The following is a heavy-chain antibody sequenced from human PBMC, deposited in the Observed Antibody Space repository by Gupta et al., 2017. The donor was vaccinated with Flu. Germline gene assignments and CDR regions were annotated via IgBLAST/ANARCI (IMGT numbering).Heavy chain of an antibody. D-gene: IGHD6-25*01. CDR2: IWYDGSKK. Sequence: QVQLVESGGGVVQPGRSLRLSCTASGLSFSDFGFHWVRQSPGKGLEWVAVIWYDGSKKYYADSVGGRFTISRDTSKNVLYLEMNSLTAEDTAVYFCARDQGIAAAVYYYGMDVWGQGTTVTVSS. CDR3: ARDQGIAAAVYYYGMDV. J-gene: IGHJ6*02. V-gene: IGHV3-33*01. CDR1: GLSFSDFG.